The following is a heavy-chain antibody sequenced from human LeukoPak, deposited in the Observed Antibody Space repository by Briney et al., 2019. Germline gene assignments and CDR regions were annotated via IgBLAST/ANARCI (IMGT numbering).Heavy chain of an antibody. Sequence: ASVKVSCKASGYTFTSYDINWVRQATGQGPEWMGWMNPNSGNTGYAQKFQGRVTMTRNTSISTAYMELSSLRSEDTAVYYCARGPIGSGSYYIDYWGQGTLVTVSS. D-gene: IGHD3-10*01. CDR1: GYTFTSYD. V-gene: IGHV1-8*01. J-gene: IGHJ4*02. CDR3: ARGPIGSGSYYIDY. CDR2: MNPNSGNT.